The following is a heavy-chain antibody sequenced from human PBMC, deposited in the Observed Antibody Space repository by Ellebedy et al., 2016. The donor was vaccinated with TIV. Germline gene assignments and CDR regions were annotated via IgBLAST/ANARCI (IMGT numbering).Heavy chain of an antibody. D-gene: IGHD4-23*01. J-gene: IGHJ3*02. CDR1: GLTFSSHA. CDR3: ASDPVGVGPAFDI. V-gene: IGHV3-23*01. CDR2: ITESGGNT. Sequence: GESLKISCAASGLTFSSHAMSWVRQAPGKGLEWVSSITESGGNTYYADSVKGRFTISRDNSKNALYLQINSLRAEYTAVYYCASDPVGVGPAFDIWGQGTMVIVSS.